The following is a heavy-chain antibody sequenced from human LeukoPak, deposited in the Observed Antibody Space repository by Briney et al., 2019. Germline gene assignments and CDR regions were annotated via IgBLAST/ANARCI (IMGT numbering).Heavy chain of an antibody. CDR3: ARGVYDSSGYYFRYYYYMDV. CDR1: GGSISSYY. CDR2: IYYSGST. Sequence: SETLSLTCTVSGGSISSYYWSWIRQPPGKGLEWIGYIYYSGSTNYNPSLKSRVTISVDTSKNQFPLKLSSVTAADTAVYYCARGVYDSSGYYFRYYYYMDVWGKGPRSPSP. J-gene: IGHJ6*03. V-gene: IGHV4-59*12. D-gene: IGHD3-22*01.